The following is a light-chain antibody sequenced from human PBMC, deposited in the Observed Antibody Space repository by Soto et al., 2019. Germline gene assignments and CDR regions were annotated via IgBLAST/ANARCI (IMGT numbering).Light chain of an antibody. V-gene: IGLV1-40*01. J-gene: IGLJ1*01. CDR3: SSYAGSSNV. CDR1: SSDIGAGYD. Sequence: QSVLTQPPSVSGAPGQRVTISCTGSSSDIGAGYDVHWYQQLPGTAPKLLIYANSNRPSGVPGRFSGSKSGTSASLAITGLQAEDEADYYCSSYAGSSNVFGTGTKVTVL. CDR2: ANS.